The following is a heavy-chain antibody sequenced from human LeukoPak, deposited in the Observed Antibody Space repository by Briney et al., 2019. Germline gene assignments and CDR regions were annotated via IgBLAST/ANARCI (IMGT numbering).Heavy chain of an antibody. CDR3: ARAGPTHEDGYYYYYYGMDV. J-gene: IGHJ6*02. D-gene: IGHD4-17*01. CDR2: IYYSGST. V-gene: IGHV4-59*01. CDR1: GGSISSYY. Sequence: SETLSLTCTVSGGSISSYYWSWIRQPPGKGLEWIGYIYYSGSTNYNPSLKSRVTISVDTSKNQFSLKLSSVTAADTAVYYCARAGPTHEDGYYYYYYGMDVWGQGTTVTVSS.